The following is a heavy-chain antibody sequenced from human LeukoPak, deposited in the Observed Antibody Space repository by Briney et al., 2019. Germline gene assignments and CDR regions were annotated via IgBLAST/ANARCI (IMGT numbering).Heavy chain of an antibody. D-gene: IGHD1-26*01. CDR2: IYYTGST. CDR3: TRRGGSGRAFDF. Sequence: SESLSLTCSVSGASISGGTYYWGWIRQPPGKGLEWIARIYYTGSTYDNPSPKSRVNISVVTSKNQFSLKVSSVPAADPVVYYCTRRGGSGRAFDFWGEGPLVTVSS. CDR1: GASISGGTYY. J-gene: IGHJ4*02. V-gene: IGHV4-39*01.